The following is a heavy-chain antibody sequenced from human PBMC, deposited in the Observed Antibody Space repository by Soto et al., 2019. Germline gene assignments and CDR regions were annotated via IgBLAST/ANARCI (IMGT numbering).Heavy chain of an antibody. Sequence: SETLSLTCTVSGGSISSYYWSWIRQPPGKGLEWIGYIYYSGSTNYNPSLKSRVTISVDTSKNQFSLKLSSVTAADTAVYYCARNSYYFDYWGQGTLVTSPQ. CDR3: ARNSYYFDY. CDR2: IYYSGST. V-gene: IGHV4-59*01. CDR1: GGSISSYY. J-gene: IGHJ4*02. D-gene: IGHD1-7*01.